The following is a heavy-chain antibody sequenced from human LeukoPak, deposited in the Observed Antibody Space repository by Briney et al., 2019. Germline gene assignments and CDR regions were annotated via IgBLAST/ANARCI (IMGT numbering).Heavy chain of an antibody. Sequence: GGSLRLSCAASGFTFSSYSMNWVRRAPGKGLEWVSYITFSSSIIYYADSVKGRFTISRDNAKKSLYLQMNSLRAEDTAVYYCARDRLHYGEYEKTFDYWGQGTLVSVSS. CDR3: ARDRLHYGEYEKTFDY. CDR2: ITFSSSII. J-gene: IGHJ4*02. V-gene: IGHV3-48*01. CDR1: GFTFSSYS. D-gene: IGHD4-17*01.